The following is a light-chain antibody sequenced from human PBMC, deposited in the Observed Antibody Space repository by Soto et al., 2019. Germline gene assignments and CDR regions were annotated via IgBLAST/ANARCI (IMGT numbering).Light chain of an antibody. CDR2: EGN. Sequence: QSALTQPASVSGSPGQSITISCAGTGSDVGAYNLVSWYQQHPGKAPTLIICEGNTRPSGISNRFSGSKSGDTASLTISGLQAEDDADYFCCSYAGTGAYVFGTGTKLTVL. V-gene: IGLV2-23*01. J-gene: IGLJ1*01. CDR3: CSYAGTGAYV. CDR1: GSDVGAYNL.